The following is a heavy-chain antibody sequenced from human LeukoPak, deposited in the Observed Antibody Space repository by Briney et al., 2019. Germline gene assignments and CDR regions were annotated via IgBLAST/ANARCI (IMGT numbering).Heavy chain of an antibody. V-gene: IGHV3-7*01. CDR3: ARTNYDILTGPSSLFDY. CDR1: GFTFSSYW. Sequence: GGSLRLSCAASGFTFSSYWMSWVRQAPGKGLEWVANIKQDGSEKYYVDSVKGRFTISRDNAKNSLYLQMNSLRAEDTAVYYCARTNYDILTGPSSLFDYWGQGTLSPSPQ. CDR2: IKQDGSEK. D-gene: IGHD3-9*01. J-gene: IGHJ4*02.